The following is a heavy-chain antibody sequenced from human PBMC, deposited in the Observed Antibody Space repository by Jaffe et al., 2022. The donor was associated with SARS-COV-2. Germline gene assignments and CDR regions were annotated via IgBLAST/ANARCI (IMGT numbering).Heavy chain of an antibody. Sequence: QVQLVESGGGVVQPGRSLRLSCAASGFIFSDYSIHWVRQAPGKGLEWVAVISYDGSEKYYADSVKGRFTISRDNSKNTLFLQMNSLRVEDTAVYYCARDSRRYYGSGSYLAGDEYWGQGTLVTVSS. D-gene: IGHD3-10*01. J-gene: IGHJ4*02. CDR1: GFIFSDYS. CDR2: ISYDGSEK. CDR3: ARDSRRYYGSGSYLAGDEY. V-gene: IGHV3-30*04.